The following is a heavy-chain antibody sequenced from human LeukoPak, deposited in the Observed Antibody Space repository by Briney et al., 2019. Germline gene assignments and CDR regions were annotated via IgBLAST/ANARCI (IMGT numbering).Heavy chain of an antibody. D-gene: IGHD2-15*01. CDR3: ARGARRGPYCSGGSCYGGAFDI. V-gene: IGHV3-7*01. CDR2: IKQDGSEK. Sequence: GGSLRLSCAASGFTFSSYWMSWVRQAPGKGLEWVANIKQDGSEKYYVDSAKGRFTISRDNAKNSLYLQMNSLRAEDTAVYYCARGARRGPYCSGGSCYGGAFDIWGQGTMVTVSS. J-gene: IGHJ3*02. CDR1: GFTFSSYW.